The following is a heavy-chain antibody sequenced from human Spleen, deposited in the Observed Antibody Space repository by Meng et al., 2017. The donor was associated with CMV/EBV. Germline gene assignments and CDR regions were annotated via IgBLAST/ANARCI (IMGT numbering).Heavy chain of an antibody. Sequence: SETLSLTCSVSGGSISSSSYYWGWIRQPPGKGLEWIGSLYQSGSTFYNPSLNSRVTISIHTSRSQFSLKLSSVTAADTAVYYCARDGCSSASCYQDYYYGVDIWGRGTTVTVSS. V-gene: IGHV4-39*07. CDR3: ARDGCSSASCYQDYYYGVDI. D-gene: IGHD2-2*01. CDR1: GGSISSSSYY. CDR2: LYQSGST. J-gene: IGHJ6*02.